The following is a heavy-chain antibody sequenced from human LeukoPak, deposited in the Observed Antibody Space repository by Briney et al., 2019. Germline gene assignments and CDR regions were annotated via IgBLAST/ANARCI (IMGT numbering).Heavy chain of an antibody. V-gene: IGHV3-66*01. CDR1: GITVSSNY. J-gene: IGHJ4*02. D-gene: IGHD6-13*01. CDR3: AKAYSSSFDY. Sequence: GGSLRLSCVASGITVSSNYMSWVRQAPGKGLEWVSIIYSGGATFYADSVKGRFIISRENSKNTLWLQMNSLRAEDTAVYYCAKAYSSSFDYWGQGTLVTVSS. CDR2: IYSGGAT.